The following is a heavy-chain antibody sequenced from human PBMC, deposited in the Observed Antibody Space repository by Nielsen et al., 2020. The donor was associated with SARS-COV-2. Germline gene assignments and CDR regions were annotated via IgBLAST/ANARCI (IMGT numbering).Heavy chain of an antibody. J-gene: IGHJ6*02. V-gene: IGHV3-74*01. Sequence: GGSLRLSCAASGFTFSSYWMHWVRQAPGKGLVWVSRINSDGSSTSYADSVKGRFTITRDNAKNTMYLQMNSLRSEDTAVYYCARGQGVTIFGPYTHYGMDVWGQGTTVTVSS. CDR3: ARGQGVTIFGPYTHYGMDV. CDR1: GFTFSSYW. CDR2: INSDGSST. D-gene: IGHD3-3*01.